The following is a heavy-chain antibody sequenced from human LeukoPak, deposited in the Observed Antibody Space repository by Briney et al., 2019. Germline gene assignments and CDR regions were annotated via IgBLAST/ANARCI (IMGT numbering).Heavy chain of an antibody. J-gene: IGHJ4*02. CDR1: GFTFSSYA. Sequence: GGSLRLSCAASGFTFSSYAMHWVRQAPGKGVEYVSAISSNGGSTYYANSVKGRFTISRDNSKNTLYLQMGSLRAEDMAVYYCARVSGSSGYLVPDRWGQGTLVTVSS. CDR2: ISSNGGST. CDR3: ARVSGSSGYLVPDR. V-gene: IGHV3-64*01. D-gene: IGHD3-22*01.